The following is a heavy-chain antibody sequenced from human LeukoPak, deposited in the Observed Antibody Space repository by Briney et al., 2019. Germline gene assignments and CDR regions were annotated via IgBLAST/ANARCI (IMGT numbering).Heavy chain of an antibody. Sequence: SVKVSCKASGGTFRSYAISWVRQAPGQGLEWMGGIIPIFGTANFAQKFQGRVTITADKSTSTAYMELNSLRSEDTAVYYCARGSRITYSHDAFDIWGQGTMVTVSS. CDR1: GGTFRSYA. CDR3: ARGSRITYSHDAFDI. D-gene: IGHD1-20*01. CDR2: IIPIFGTA. V-gene: IGHV1-69*06. J-gene: IGHJ3*02.